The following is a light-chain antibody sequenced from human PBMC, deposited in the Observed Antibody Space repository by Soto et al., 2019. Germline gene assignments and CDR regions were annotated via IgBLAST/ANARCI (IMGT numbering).Light chain of an antibody. CDR2: GAS. CDR1: QSVASSY. CDR3: QQYASSPA. J-gene: IGKJ4*01. Sequence: PGDRATLSCRASQSVASSYLAWYQQKPGQAPRLLISGASSRAAGIPDRFSGSGSGTDFTLTISRLEPEDFAVYYCQQYASSPAFGGGTNVDIK. V-gene: IGKV3-20*01.